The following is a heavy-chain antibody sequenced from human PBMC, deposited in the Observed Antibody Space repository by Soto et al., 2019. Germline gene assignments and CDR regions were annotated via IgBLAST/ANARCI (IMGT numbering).Heavy chain of an antibody. CDR3: ARSSTVRNWFDP. Sequence: SVKVSCKASGGTFSSYAISWVRQAPGQGLEWMGGIIPIFGTANYAQKFQGRVTITADESTSTAYMELSSLRSEDTAVYYCARSSTVRNWFDPWGQGTLVTVSS. D-gene: IGHD4-17*01. CDR2: IIPIFGTA. CDR1: GGTFSSYA. J-gene: IGHJ5*02. V-gene: IGHV1-69*13.